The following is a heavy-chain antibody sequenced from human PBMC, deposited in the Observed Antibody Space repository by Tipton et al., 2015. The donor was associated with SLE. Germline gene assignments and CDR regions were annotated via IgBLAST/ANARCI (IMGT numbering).Heavy chain of an antibody. D-gene: IGHD5-12*01. Sequence: SLRLSCAASGFTFSSYAMSWVRQAPGKGLEWVSAISGSGGSTYYADSVKGRFTISRDNSKNTLNLQMNSLRVEDTAVYYCARERAYSGYDYVPYYYYMDVWGKGTTVTVSS. CDR3: ARERAYSGYDYVPYYYYMDV. J-gene: IGHJ6*03. CDR1: GFTFSSYA. V-gene: IGHV3-23*01. CDR2: ISGSGGST.